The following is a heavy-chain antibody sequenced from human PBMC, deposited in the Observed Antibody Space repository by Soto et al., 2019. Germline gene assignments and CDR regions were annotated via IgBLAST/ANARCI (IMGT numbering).Heavy chain of an antibody. Sequence: QVQLVESGGGVVQPGRSLRLSCAASGFTFSSYGMHWVRQAPGKGLEWLAVISYDGSIQYCADSVKGRFTISRDNSKNTLYLQMNSLRPEDTAVYLCAKSRMGSSWYEGDSWGQGIRVTVSS. CDR2: ISYDGSIQ. CDR3: AKSRMGSSWYEGDS. V-gene: IGHV3-30*18. CDR1: GFTFSSYG. J-gene: IGHJ4*02. D-gene: IGHD6-13*01.